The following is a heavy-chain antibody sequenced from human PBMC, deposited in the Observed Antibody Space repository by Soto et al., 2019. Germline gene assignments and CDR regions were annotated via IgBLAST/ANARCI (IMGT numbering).Heavy chain of an antibody. CDR2: SNSDGSST. CDR1: GFTFSNYW. CDR3: ARTSRSGDRAFDI. J-gene: IGHJ3*02. V-gene: IGHV3-74*01. Sequence: EVQLVESGGGLVQPGGSLRLSCAASGFTFSNYWMHWVRQAPGKGLVWVSRSNSDGSSTNYADSVRGRFTISRDNAKNTVYVQMNSLRAEDTAAYYCARTSRSGDRAFDIWGQGTVVTVSS. D-gene: IGHD4-17*01.